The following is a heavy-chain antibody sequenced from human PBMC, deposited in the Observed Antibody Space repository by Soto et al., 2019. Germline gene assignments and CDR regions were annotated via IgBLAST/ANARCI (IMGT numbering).Heavy chain of an antibody. CDR1: GGSITSGGYS. CDR2: TYQGDSA. Sequence: QLQLQESGSGLVKPSQTLSLTCTVSGGSITSGGYSWTWIRQSPGKGLEWIGYTYQGDSAYYNPSLKSRVTISVDRSKNQFSLNLTSVTAADTAVDYCARDYYGMDVWGQGTTVTVSS. CDR3: ARDYYGMDV. J-gene: IGHJ6*02. V-gene: IGHV4-30-2*06.